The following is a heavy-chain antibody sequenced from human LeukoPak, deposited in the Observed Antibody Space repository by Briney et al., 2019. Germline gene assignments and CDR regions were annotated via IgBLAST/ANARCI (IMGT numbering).Heavy chain of an antibody. Sequence: GGPLRLSCAASGFTFDNYRMSWVRQAPGKGLEWVSTVNADGGNTYYADSVKGRFTISRDNSKSTLILQMNSLRVEDTALYYCTKRVKYGGTWDHFADWGQGTLVTVSS. CDR1: GFTFDNYR. J-gene: IGHJ4*02. D-gene: IGHD1-26*01. CDR2: VNADGGNT. CDR3: TKRVKYGGTWDHFAD. V-gene: IGHV3-23*01.